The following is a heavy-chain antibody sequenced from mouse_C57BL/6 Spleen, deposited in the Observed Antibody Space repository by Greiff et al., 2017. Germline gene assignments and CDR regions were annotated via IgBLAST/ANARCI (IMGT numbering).Heavy chain of an antibody. J-gene: IGHJ2*01. D-gene: IGHD4-1*01. CDR3: ARLTGTDYFDC. CDR2: ISDGGSYS. Sequence: EVKLMESGGGLVKPGGSLKLSCAASGFTFSSYAMSWVRQTPEKRLEWVATISDGGSYSYYPDNVKGRFTISRENAKNNLYLQMSHLKSEDTAMYYCARLTGTDYFDCWGQDTTHTVSS. CDR1: GFTFSSYA. V-gene: IGHV5-4*03.